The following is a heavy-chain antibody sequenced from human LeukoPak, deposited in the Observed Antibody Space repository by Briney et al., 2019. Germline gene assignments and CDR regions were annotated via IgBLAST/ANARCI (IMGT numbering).Heavy chain of an antibody. CDR1: GFTFSNYW. V-gene: IGHV3-23*01. CDR2: ISGSGGST. D-gene: IGHD1-1*01. Sequence: GGSLRLSCAASGFTFSNYWMSWVRQAPGKGLEWVSAISGSGGSTYYADSVKGRFTISRDNSKNTLYLQMNSLRAEDTAVYYCAKDQFEGYDWDAFDIWGQGTMVTVSS. CDR3: AKDQFEGYDWDAFDI. J-gene: IGHJ3*02.